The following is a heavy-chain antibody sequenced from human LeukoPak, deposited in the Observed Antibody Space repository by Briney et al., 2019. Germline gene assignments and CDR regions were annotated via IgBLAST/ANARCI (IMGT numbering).Heavy chain of an antibody. CDR3: ARFRGNIAAAGDY. V-gene: IGHV1-8*01. CDR2: MNPNSGNT. D-gene: IGHD6-13*01. CDR1: GYTFTSYD. J-gene: IGHJ4*02. Sequence: ASVKVSXKASGYTFTSYDINWVRQATGQGLEWMGWMNPNSGNTGYAQKFQGRVTMTRNTSISTAYMELSSLRSEDTAVYYCARFRGNIAAAGDYWGQGTLVTVSS.